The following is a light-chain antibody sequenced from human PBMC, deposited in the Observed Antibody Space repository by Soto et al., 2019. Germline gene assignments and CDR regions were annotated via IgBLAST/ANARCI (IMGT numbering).Light chain of an antibody. V-gene: IGKV3-15*01. CDR3: QQYNSWPPIT. Sequence: LTQSPATXTLSPGESATLSCRSSQTVSSQLAWYQQKPGQAPRLLIYDASTRATGIPDRFSGGGSGTEFTLTISSLQSEDFVVYYCQQYNSWPPITFGQGTRLE. CDR1: QTVSSQ. CDR2: DAS. J-gene: IGKJ5*01.